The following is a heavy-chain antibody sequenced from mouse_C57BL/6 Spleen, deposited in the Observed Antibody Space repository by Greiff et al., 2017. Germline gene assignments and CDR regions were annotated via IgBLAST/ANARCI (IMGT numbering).Heavy chain of an antibody. CDR3: ASKGGYYGNYAMDY. D-gene: IGHD1-1*02. CDR1: GYSITSGYY. Sequence: EVKLVESGPGLVKPSQSLSLTCSVTGYSITSGYYWNWIRQFPGNKLEWMGYISYDGSNNYNPSLKNRISITRDTSKNQFFLKLNSVTTEDTATYYCASKGGYYGNYAMDYWGQGTSVTVSS. V-gene: IGHV3-6*01. CDR2: ISYDGSN. J-gene: IGHJ4*01.